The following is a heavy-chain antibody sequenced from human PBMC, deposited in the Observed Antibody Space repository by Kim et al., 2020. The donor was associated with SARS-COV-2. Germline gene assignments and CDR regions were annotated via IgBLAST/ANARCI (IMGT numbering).Heavy chain of an antibody. D-gene: IGHD2-15*01. V-gene: IGHV3-74*01. Sequence: ADPVKGRFPSSRDDAKTTLLLQMNSLRAEDTAVYYCARIYGGSPYWYFDLWGRGTLVTVSS. CDR3: ARIYGGSPYWYFDL. J-gene: IGHJ2*01.